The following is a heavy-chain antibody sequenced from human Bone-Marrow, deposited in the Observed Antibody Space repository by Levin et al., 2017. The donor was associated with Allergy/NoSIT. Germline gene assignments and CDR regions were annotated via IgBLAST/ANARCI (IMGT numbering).Heavy chain of an antibody. J-gene: IGHJ4*02. CDR2: IYSGGGT. Sequence: GESLKISCAVSGFTVSNHYMSWVRQAPGKGLEWVSIIYSGGGTFYAASVTSRFTISRDNSKNTVYLQMNSLRAEDTAVYYCARLDFNYGSYYWGQGTLVTVSS. D-gene: IGHD3-10*01. CDR1: GFTVSNHY. CDR3: ARLDFNYGSYY. V-gene: IGHV3-66*04.